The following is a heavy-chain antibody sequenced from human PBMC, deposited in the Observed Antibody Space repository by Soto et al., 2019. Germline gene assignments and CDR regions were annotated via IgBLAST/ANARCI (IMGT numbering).Heavy chain of an antibody. V-gene: IGHV6-1*01. D-gene: IGHD1-7*01. J-gene: IGHJ5*02. CDR2: TYYRSKWYN. Sequence: PSQTLSLTCAISGDSVSSNSAAWNWIRQSPSRGLEWLGRTYYRSKWYNDYAVSVKSRITINPDTSKNQFSLQLNSVTPEDTAVYYCARDLNYAKTPLQYCNWFDPWGQGTLVTAPQ. CDR1: GDSVSSNSAA. CDR3: ARDLNYAKTPLQYCNWFDP.